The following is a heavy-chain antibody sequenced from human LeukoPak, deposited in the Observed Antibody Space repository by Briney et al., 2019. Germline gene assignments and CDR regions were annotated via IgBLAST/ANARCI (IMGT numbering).Heavy chain of an antibody. CDR3: VRDLTSANWFDP. J-gene: IGHJ5*02. Sequence: GGSLRLSCAASGFTSSSYSTNWVRQAPGKGLEWVSSISGRSSSIYYADSVKGRSTISRDNAKNSLYLQMNSLRAEDTAVYYCVRDLTSANWFDPWGQGTLVTVSS. V-gene: IGHV3-21*01. CDR2: ISGRSSSI. CDR1: GFTSSSYS.